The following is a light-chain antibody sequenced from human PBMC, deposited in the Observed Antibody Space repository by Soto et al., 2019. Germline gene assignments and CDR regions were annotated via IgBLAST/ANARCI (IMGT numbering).Light chain of an antibody. CDR3: HQYATSPRT. V-gene: IGKV3-20*01. CDR1: QSFSNNY. J-gene: IGKJ1*01. CDR2: GAS. Sequence: GLTQSPGTLSLSPGERATLSCGASQSFSNNYLAWYQQKPGQAPRLLIYGASNRATGIPDRFSGSGSGTDFTLTISKLEPEDFAVYYCHQYATSPRTFGQGSKAAIK.